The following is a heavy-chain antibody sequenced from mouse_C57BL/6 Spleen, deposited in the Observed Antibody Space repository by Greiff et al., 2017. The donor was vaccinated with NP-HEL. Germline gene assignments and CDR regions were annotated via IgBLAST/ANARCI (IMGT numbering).Heavy chain of an antibody. CDR1: GFNIKDYY. CDR2: IDPEDGDT. Sequence: DVKLQESGAELVRPGASVKLSCTASGFNIKDYYMHWVKQRPEQGLEWIGRIDPEDGDTEYAPKFQGKATMTADTSSNTAYLQLSSLTSEDTAVYYCTSTTVVPFDYWGQGTTLTVSS. J-gene: IGHJ2*01. D-gene: IGHD1-1*01. CDR3: TSTTVVPFDY. V-gene: IGHV14-1*01.